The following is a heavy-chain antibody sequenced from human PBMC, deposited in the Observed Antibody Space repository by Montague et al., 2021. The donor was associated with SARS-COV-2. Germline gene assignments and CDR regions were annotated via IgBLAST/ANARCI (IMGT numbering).Heavy chain of an antibody. V-gene: IGHV4-4*07. Sequence: SETLSLTCTVSGGSISNYYWTWIRQPAGKGLEWIGRLYTCGSTTYNPSLKSRVTMSVDTSKNQFSLNVTSVTAADTAIYYCSRENGFSGGWRYYYGMDVWGQGTTVTVS. CDR3: SRENGFSGGWRYYYGMDV. J-gene: IGHJ6*02. CDR1: GGSISNYY. CDR2: LYTCGST. D-gene: IGHD6-19*01.